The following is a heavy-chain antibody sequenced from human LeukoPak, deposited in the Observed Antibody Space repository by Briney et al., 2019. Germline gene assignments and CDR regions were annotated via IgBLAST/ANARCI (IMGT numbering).Heavy chain of an antibody. Sequence: AGGSLRLSCAASGFTFSSYAMSWVRQAPGNGLEWVSAISGSGGSTYYADSVKGRFTISRDNSKNTLYLQMNSLRAEDTAVYYCAKDDTGFIVVVPVAIWVYWGQGTLVTVSS. CDR2: ISGSGGST. V-gene: IGHV3-23*01. CDR1: GFTFSSYA. J-gene: IGHJ4*02. CDR3: AKDDTGFIVVVPVAIWVY. D-gene: IGHD2-2*01.